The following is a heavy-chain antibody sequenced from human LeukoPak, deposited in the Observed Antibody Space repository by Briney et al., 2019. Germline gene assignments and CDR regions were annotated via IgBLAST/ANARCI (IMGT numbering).Heavy chain of an antibody. J-gene: IGHJ2*01. CDR3: ARDPGIVADLVLGYFDL. V-gene: IGHV4-38-2*02. D-gene: IGHD6-25*01. Sequence: SETLSLTCTVYGYSISSGYYWGWIRQPPGKGLEWIGSIYHSGSTYYNPSLKSRVTISVDTSKNQFSLKLSSVTAADTAVYYCARDPGIVADLVLGYFDLWGRGTLVTVSS. CDR1: GYSISSGYY. CDR2: IYHSGST.